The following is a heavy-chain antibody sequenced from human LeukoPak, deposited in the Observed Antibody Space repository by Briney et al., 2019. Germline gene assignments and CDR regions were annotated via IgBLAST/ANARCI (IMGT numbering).Heavy chain of an antibody. CDR1: GLTFSSFA. J-gene: IGHJ4*02. Sequence: GGSLRLSCAASGLTFSSFAMHWVRQAPGKGLEWVAVIAYDGSDKYYADSVRGRFIISRDNSKNTVYLQMNNLKTKDTAVYYCASVLDYWGQGILVTVSS. V-gene: IGHV3-30*04. CDR2: IAYDGSDK. CDR3: ASVLDY.